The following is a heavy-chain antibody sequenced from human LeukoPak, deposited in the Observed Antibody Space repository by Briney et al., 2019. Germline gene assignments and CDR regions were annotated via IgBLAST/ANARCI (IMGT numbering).Heavy chain of an antibody. CDR3: ARGSSDRYCSSTSCYVRRTNWFDP. CDR1: GGSFSGYY. CDR2: INHSGST. J-gene: IGHJ5*02. D-gene: IGHD2-2*01. V-gene: IGHV4-34*01. Sequence: PSETLSLTCAVYGGSFSGYYWSWIRQPPGKGLGWIGEINHSGSTNYNPSLKSRVTISVDTSKNQFSLKLSSVTAADTAVYYCARGSSDRYCSSTSCYVRRTNWFDPWGQGTLVTVSS.